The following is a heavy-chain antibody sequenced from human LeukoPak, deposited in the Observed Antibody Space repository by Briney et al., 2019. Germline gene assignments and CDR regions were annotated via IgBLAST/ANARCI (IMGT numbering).Heavy chain of an antibody. CDR1: GFTFSSYS. J-gene: IGHJ4*02. V-gene: IGHV3-21*01. Sequence: GGSLRLSCAASGFTFSSYSMSWVRQAPGKGLEWVSSISSSSSYIYYADSVKGRFTISRDNAKNSLYLQMNSLRAEDTAVYYCARDSRTKRRYFDYWGQGTLVTVSS. CDR3: ARDSRTKRRYFDY. CDR2: ISSSSSYI. D-gene: IGHD1-1*01.